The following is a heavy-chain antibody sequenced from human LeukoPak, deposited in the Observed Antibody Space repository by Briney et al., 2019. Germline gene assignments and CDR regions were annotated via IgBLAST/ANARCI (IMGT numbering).Heavy chain of an antibody. Sequence: GGSLRLSCAASGLTFSSHWMHWVRQAPGKGLVWVSRITNDGSSTTYADSVKGRFTISRDNAKNTLYLQTNSLRAEDTAVYYCARVSRWEHLDYWGQGTLVTVSS. J-gene: IGHJ4*02. V-gene: IGHV3-74*01. D-gene: IGHD1-26*01. CDR3: ARVSRWEHLDY. CDR2: ITNDGSST. CDR1: GLTFSSHW.